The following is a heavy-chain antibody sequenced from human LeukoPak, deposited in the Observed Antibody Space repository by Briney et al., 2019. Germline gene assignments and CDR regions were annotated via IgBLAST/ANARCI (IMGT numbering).Heavy chain of an antibody. Sequence: ASVKVSCKTSGYTFTGYFLHWVRQAPGQGLDWMGWINPNNGDTKFAPRFQGRVTMTRDTSISAAYMDLSSLKSDDTAVYYCARDPLAYCAGDCYHRFFDYWGQGTLVTVSS. CDR2: INPNNGDT. J-gene: IGHJ4*02. D-gene: IGHD2-21*02. V-gene: IGHV1-2*02. CDR1: GYTFTGYF. CDR3: ARDPLAYCAGDCYHRFFDY.